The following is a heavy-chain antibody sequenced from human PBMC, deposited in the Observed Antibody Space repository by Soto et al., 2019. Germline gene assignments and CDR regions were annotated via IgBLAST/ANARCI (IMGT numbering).Heavy chain of an antibody. Sequence: ASVKVSCKASGYTVTELSMHWVRQAPGKGLEWMGGFDPEDGETIYAQKFQGRVTMTEDTSTDTAYMELSSLRSEDTAVYYCATADSHSVETARDIERNQFDYWGKGTLVTVSS. CDR3: ATADSHSVETARDIERNQFDY. J-gene: IGHJ4*02. D-gene: IGHD1-1*01. V-gene: IGHV1-24*01. CDR2: FDPEDGET. CDR1: GYTVTELS.